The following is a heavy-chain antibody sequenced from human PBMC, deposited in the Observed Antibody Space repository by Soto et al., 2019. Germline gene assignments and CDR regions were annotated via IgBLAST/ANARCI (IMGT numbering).Heavy chain of an antibody. CDR2: ISGTGVNT. CDR1: GFIFSSYA. D-gene: IGHD6-6*01. V-gene: IGHV3-23*01. J-gene: IGHJ5*02. Sequence: GGSLRLSCEASGFIFSSYAITWVRQAPGKGLEWVSTISGTGVNTYYADSVKGRFTVSRDNSKNTVWLQMNSLRAADSSVYYCAKDSVHNLYSTPSLEDCFGPWGQGNLVTVSS. CDR3: AKDSVHNLYSTPSLEDCFGP.